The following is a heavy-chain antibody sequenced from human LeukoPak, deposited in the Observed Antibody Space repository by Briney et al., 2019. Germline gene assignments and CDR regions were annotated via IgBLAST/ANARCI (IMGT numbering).Heavy chain of an antibody. CDR3: AREGSGYSYGFLDY. Sequence: ASVKLSWKASGGTFSSYTISWVRQAPGQGLEWMGRIIPILGIANYAQKFQGRVTITADKSTSTAYMELSSLRSEDTAVYYCAREGSGYSYGFLDYWGQGTLVTVSS. V-gene: IGHV1-69*04. CDR2: IIPILGIA. D-gene: IGHD5-18*01. J-gene: IGHJ4*02. CDR1: GGTFSSYT.